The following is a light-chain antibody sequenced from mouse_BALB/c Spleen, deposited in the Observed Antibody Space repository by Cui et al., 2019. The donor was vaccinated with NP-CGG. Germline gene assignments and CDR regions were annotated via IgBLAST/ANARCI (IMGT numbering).Light chain of an antibody. J-gene: IGLJ1*01. CDR3: ALWYSNHWV. CDR1: TGAVTTSNY. CDR2: GTN. Sequence: HAVLTQESSPTTSPGETVTLTCRSSTGAVTTSNYANWVQEKPDHLFTGLIGGTNNRAPGVPARFSGSLIGGKAALTITGAQTEDEAIYFCALWYSNHWVFGGGTKLTVL. V-gene: IGLV1*01.